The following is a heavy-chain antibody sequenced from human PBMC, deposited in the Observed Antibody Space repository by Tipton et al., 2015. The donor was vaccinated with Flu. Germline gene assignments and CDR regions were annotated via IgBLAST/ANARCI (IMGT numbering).Heavy chain of an antibody. CDR2: IYYSGST. D-gene: IGHD3-3*01. CDR1: GGSISSYY. J-gene: IGHJ6*02. Sequence: TLSLTCTVSGGSISSYYWSWIRQPPGKGLEWIGYIYYSGSTNYNPSLKSRVTISVDTSKNQFSLKLGSVTAADTAVYYCARARGERFLEWLSYYYYGMDVWGQGTTVTVSS. V-gene: IGHV4-59*01. CDR3: ARARGERFLEWLSYYYYGMDV.